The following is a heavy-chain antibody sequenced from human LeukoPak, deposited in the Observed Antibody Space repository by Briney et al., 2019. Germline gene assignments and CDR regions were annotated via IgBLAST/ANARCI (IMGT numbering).Heavy chain of an antibody. CDR1: GFTFSSYA. CDR2: ISGSGGST. D-gene: IGHD4-17*01. J-gene: IGHJ3*02. Sequence: GGSLRLSCAASGFTFSSYAMSWVRQAPGKGLEWVSAISGSGGSTYYADSVKGRFTISRDNSKNTLYLQMNSLRAEDTAVYYCAKARYRDYGDYPGDAFDIWGQGTMVTASS. CDR3: AKARYRDYGDYPGDAFDI. V-gene: IGHV3-23*01.